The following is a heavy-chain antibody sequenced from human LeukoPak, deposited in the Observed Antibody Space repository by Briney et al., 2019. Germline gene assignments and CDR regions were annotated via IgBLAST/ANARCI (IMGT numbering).Heavy chain of an antibody. D-gene: IGHD3-10*01. J-gene: IGHJ4*02. V-gene: IGHV3-74*01. CDR1: GFTLSRQW. CDR2: VNSDVTDT. Sequence: GGSLRLSCPASGFTLSRQWMHRVRQAPGKGLVWVSRVNSDVTDTTYADSVRGRFTISRDNAKNTLYLQMKSLRDDDTAVYYCARESNGSESHDYWGQGTLVTVSS. CDR3: ARESNGSESHDY.